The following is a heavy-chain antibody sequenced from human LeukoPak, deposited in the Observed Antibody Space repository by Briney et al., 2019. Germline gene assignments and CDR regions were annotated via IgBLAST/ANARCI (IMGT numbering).Heavy chain of an antibody. V-gene: IGHV4-34*01. Sequence: SETLSLTCAVYGGSFSGYYWSWIRQPPGKGLEWIGEINPSVSTNYNPSLKSRVTISVDTSKNQSTLKLNSVTAADTAVYYCARDLEYCSSTSCPFDYWGQGTLVTVSS. CDR1: GGSFSGYY. J-gene: IGHJ4*02. CDR3: ARDLEYCSSTSCPFDY. D-gene: IGHD2-2*01. CDR2: INPSVST.